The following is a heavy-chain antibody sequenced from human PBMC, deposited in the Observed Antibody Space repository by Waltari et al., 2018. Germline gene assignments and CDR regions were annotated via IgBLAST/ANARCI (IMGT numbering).Heavy chain of an antibody. CDR2: INSDGSST. Sequence: EVQLVESGGGLVQPGGSLRLSCAASGFTFSSFGMHWVRQAPGKGLVWVSRINSDGSSTSYAYSVKGRFTISRDNAKNTLYLQMNSLRAEDTAVYYCASARYSGTYYNDYWGQGMLVTVSP. J-gene: IGHJ4*02. D-gene: IGHD1-26*01. CDR1: GFTFSSFG. V-gene: IGHV3-74*01. CDR3: ASARYSGTYYNDY.